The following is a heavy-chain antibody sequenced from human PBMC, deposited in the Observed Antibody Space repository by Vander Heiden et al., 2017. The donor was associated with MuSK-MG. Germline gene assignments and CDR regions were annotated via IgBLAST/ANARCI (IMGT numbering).Heavy chain of an antibody. J-gene: IGHJ4*02. V-gene: IGHV1-2*02. D-gene: IGHD6-19*01. Sequence: QVQLVQSGAEVTKPGASVKASCKASGYTFTGYYMHWVRQAPGQGLEWMGWINPNSGGTNYAQKFQGRVTMTRDTSISTAYMELRRVRSEDTAVYYCARDPYSSGWYGDYWGQGTLVTVSS. CDR2: INPNSGGT. CDR3: ARDPYSSGWYGDY. CDR1: GYTFTGYY.